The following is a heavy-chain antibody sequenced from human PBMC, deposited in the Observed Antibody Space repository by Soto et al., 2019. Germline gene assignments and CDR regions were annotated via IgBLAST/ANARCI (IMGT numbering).Heavy chain of an antibody. V-gene: IGHV1-18*01. J-gene: IGHJ3*02. D-gene: IGHD6-19*01. CDR2: ISAYNGNT. Sequence: ASVKVSCTASGYTFTSYGISWVRQAPGQGLEWMGWISAYNGNTNYAQKPQGRVTMTTDTSTSTAYMELRSLRSDDTAVYYCARLQIAVSAFDIWGQGTMVTVSS. CDR1: GYTFTSYG. CDR3: ARLQIAVSAFDI.